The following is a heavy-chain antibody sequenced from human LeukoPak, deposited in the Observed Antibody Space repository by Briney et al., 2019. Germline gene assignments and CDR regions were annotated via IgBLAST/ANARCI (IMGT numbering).Heavy chain of an antibody. CDR3: ARAFSGSYLGRDWFDP. J-gene: IGHJ5*02. D-gene: IGHD1-26*01. CDR1: GFIFSSYS. CDR2: TTSSSRYI. V-gene: IGHV3-21*01. Sequence: GGSLRLSCAASGFIFSSYSMNWVRQAPGKGLEWVSSTTSSSRYIYYADSVKGRFTISRDNAKNSLYLQMNSLRAEDTAVYYCARAFSGSYLGRDWFDPWGQGTLVTVSS.